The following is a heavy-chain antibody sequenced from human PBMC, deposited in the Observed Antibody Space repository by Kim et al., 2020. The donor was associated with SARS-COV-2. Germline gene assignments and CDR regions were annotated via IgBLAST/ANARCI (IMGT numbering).Heavy chain of an antibody. CDR2: VNTDGSDT. D-gene: IGHD1-7*01. Sequence: GGSLRLSCEASGFIFSRFWMDWVRQAPGKGLLWVARVNTDGSDTSYADSVKGRFTISRDNAKNTLFLQMNSLRADDTAVYYCTRAIIGTNAFDSWGQGVLVTVPS. J-gene: IGHJ4*02. V-gene: IGHV3-74*01. CDR1: GFIFSRFW. CDR3: TRAIIGTNAFDS.